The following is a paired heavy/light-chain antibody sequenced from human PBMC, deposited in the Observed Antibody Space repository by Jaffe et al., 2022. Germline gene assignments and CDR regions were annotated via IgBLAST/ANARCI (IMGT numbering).Light chain of an antibody. CDR2: KVS. CDR1: QSLVYSDGNTY. Sequence: DVVMTQSPLSLPVTLGQPASISCRSSQSLVYSDGNTYLNWFQQRPGQSPRRLIYKVSNRDSGVPDRFSGSGSGTDFTLKISRVEAEDVGVYYCMQGTHWPYTFGQGTKLEIK. J-gene: IGKJ2*01. V-gene: IGKV2-30*01. CDR3: MQGTHWPYT.
Heavy chain of an antibody. J-gene: IGHJ3*02. V-gene: IGHV3-49*04. Sequence: EVQLVESGGALVQPGRSLRLSCTGSGFSFGDYAMSWVRQAPGKGLEWVGFIRSKAYGATTEHAASVKGRFTISRDDSKSIAYLQMDSLKTEDTALYYCTRDDYGDSDTFDIWGQGTMVTVSS. D-gene: IGHD4-17*01. CDR1: GFSFGDYA. CDR3: TRDDYGDSDTFDI. CDR2: IRSKAYGATT.